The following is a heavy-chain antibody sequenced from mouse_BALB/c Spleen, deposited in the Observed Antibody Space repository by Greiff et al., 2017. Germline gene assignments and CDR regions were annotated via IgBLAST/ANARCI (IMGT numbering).Heavy chain of an antibody. J-gene: IGHJ4*01. CDR3: VHYAMDY. CDR1: GFTFSSYA. Sequence: EVQGVESGGGLVKPGGSLKLSCAASGFTFSSYAMSWVRQSPEKRLEWVAEISSGGSYTYYPDTVTGRFTISRDNAKNTLYLEMSSLRSEDTAMYYCVHYAMDYWGQGTSVTVSS. V-gene: IGHV5-9-4*01. CDR2: ISSGGSYT.